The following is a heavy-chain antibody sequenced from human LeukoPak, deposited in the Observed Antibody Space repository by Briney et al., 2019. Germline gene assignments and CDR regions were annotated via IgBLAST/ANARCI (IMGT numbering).Heavy chain of an antibody. CDR1: GGSISSSSYY. CDR2: IYYSGST. J-gene: IGHJ4*02. D-gene: IGHD3-3*01. V-gene: IGHV4-39*01. CDR3: AGLNFWSGYYWDY. Sequence: SETLSLTCTVSGGSISSSSYYWGWIRQPPGKGLEWIRSIYYSGSTYYNPSLKSRVIISVDTSKNQFSLMLSSVTATDTAVYYCAGLNFWSGYYWDYWGQGTLVTVSS.